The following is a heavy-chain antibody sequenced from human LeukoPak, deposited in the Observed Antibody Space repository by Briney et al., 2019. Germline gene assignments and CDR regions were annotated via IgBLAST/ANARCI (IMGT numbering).Heavy chain of an antibody. CDR1: GHTFTGYY. CDR3: ARGDIVVVPAARMCYAFDI. V-gene: IGHV1-2*02. Sequence: GASVKVSCKASGHTFTGYYMHWVRQAPGQGLEWMGWINPNSGGTNYAQKFQGRVTMTRDTSISTAYMELSRLRSDDTAVYYCARGDIVVVPAARMCYAFDIWGQGTMVTVSS. D-gene: IGHD2-2*01. CDR2: INPNSGGT. J-gene: IGHJ3*02.